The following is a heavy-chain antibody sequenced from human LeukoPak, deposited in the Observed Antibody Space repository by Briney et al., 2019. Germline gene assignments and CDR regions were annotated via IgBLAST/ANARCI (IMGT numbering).Heavy chain of an antibody. D-gene: IGHD3-10*02. CDR2: INHSGST. V-gene: IGHV4-34*01. CDR1: GGSFSGYY. CDR3: ARGLNYVVY. Sequence: SETLSLTCAVYGGSFSGYYGSWIRRPPGKGLEWIGEINHSGSTNYNPSLKSRVTISVDASKNQFSLKLSSVTAADTAVYYCARGLNYVVYWGQGTLVTVSS. J-gene: IGHJ4*02.